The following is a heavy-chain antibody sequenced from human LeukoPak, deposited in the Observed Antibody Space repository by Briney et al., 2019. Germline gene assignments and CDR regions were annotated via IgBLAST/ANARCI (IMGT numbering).Heavy chain of an antibody. Sequence: PGGSLRLSCAASGFTFSSYGMHWVRQAPGKGLEWVAVISYDGSNKYYADSVKGRFTISRDNSKNTLYLQMNSLRAEDTAVYYCAKVAAAGHLDYWGQGTLVTVSS. CDR3: AKVAAAGHLDY. CDR2: ISYDGSNK. V-gene: IGHV3-30*18. D-gene: IGHD6-13*01. CDR1: GFTFSSYG. J-gene: IGHJ4*02.